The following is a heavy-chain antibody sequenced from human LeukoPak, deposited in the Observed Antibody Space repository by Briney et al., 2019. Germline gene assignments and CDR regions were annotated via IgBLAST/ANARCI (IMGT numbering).Heavy chain of an antibody. V-gene: IGHV1-2*02. CDR3: ARHYSSNWQFDY. Sequence: ASVKVSCKTSGYTFSDYFVHWVRQAPGQGLEWMGWIKPNSGGTAYAQKFQGRVTMTRDTSIRTAYMELSRLTYDDTAVYYCARHYSSNWQFDYWGQGTLVTVSS. CDR1: GYTFSDYF. D-gene: IGHD6-13*01. J-gene: IGHJ4*02. CDR2: IKPNSGGT.